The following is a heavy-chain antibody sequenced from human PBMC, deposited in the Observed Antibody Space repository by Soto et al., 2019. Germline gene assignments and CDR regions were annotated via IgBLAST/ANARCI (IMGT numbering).Heavy chain of an antibody. CDR2: IDFTSNSI. V-gene: IGHV3-11*04. CDR3: ARSYYYDSSGYYRSFFQH. J-gene: IGHJ1*01. Sequence: PGGSLRLSCAAPGFSFSDYYMSWIRQAPGKGLEWVSYIDFTSNSIYYADSVKGRFTISRDNAKNSLYLQMNSLRAEDTAVYYCARSYYYDSSGYYRSFFQHWGQGT. D-gene: IGHD3-22*01. CDR1: GFSFSDYY.